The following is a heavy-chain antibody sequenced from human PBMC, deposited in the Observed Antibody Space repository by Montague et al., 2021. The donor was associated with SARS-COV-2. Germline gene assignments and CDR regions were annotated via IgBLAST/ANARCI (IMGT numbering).Heavy chain of an antibody. J-gene: IGHJ4*02. V-gene: IGHV4-39*07. CDR1: GGSIGNWSYY. D-gene: IGHD6-19*01. Sequence: SETLSLTCTVAGGSIGNWSYYWAWVRQPPGKGLEWVESIYNTGGAYYNPSLKSRVTKSVDTSKNQMSLNMASVTAADTAVYYCASDVSGCFDYWGQGTLVTVSS. CDR2: IYNTGGA. CDR3: ASDVSGCFDY.